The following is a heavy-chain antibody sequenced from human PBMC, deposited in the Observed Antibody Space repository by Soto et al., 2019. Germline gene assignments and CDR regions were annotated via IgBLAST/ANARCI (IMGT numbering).Heavy chain of an antibody. CDR1: GGSFSGYY. V-gene: IGHV4-34*01. Sequence: PSETLSLTCAVYGGSFSGYYWSWIRQPPGKGLEWIGEINHSGSTNYNPSLKSRVTISVDTSKNQFSLKLRSVTAADTAVYYCASNGYDYPNWFDPWGQGTLVTVSS. CDR3: ASNGYDYPNWFDP. D-gene: IGHD3-22*01. J-gene: IGHJ5*02. CDR2: INHSGST.